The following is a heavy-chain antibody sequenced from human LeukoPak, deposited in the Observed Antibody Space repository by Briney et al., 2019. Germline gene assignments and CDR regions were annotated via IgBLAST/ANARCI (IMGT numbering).Heavy chain of an antibody. CDR2: INHSGST. D-gene: IGHD3-3*01. CDR3: ARSPYTYYDFWSGWRDYGMDV. V-gene: IGHV4-34*01. CDR1: GGSFSGYY. Sequence: NPSETLSLTCAVYGGSFSGYYWSWLRQPPGKGLEWIGEINHSGSTNYNPSLKSRVTISVDTSKNQFSLKLSSVTAADTAVYYCARSPYTYYDFWSGWRDYGMDVWGQGTTVTVSS. J-gene: IGHJ6*02.